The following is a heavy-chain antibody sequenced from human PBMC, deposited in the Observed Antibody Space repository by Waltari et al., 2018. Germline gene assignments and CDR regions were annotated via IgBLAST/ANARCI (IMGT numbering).Heavy chain of an antibody. CDR3: ARIDGSGWYGS. Sequence: EVQMVESGGGLVQPGGSLRLSCAASGFTFSVFSMHWVRQAPGKGLEYVSAFSRDGVTTYYADSVKRRFTISRDNSKNTLYLQMGSLRADDTAVYYCARIDGSGWYGSWGQGTLVTVSS. J-gene: IGHJ4*02. D-gene: IGHD6-19*01. CDR2: FSRDGVTT. V-gene: IGHV3-64*07. CDR1: GFTFSVFS.